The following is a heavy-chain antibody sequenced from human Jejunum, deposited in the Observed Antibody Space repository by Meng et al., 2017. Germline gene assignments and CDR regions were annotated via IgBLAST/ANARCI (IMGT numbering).Heavy chain of an antibody. J-gene: IGHJ4*02. V-gene: IGHV4-34*01. CDR3: RLAYCDSDCGDY. D-gene: IGHD2-21*02. Sequence: QVQLQQGGAGLVKAAESVARPGAVHGESVSGYYWSWIRQPPGKGLEWIGGIDDSGTTDYNPSLKSRVTMSVTTSKKQFSLKLSSVTAADTALYYCRLAYCDSDCGDYWGQGSLVTVSS. CDR2: IDDSGTT. CDR1: GESVSGYY.